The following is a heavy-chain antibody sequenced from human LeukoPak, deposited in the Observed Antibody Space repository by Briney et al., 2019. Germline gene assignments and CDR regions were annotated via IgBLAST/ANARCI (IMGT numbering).Heavy chain of an antibody. Sequence: GGSLRLSCAASGFTFSSYDMNWVRQAPGKGLEWVSSISTSSRYIYYTDSVRGRVTISRDDAKNSLYLQMNSLRAEDTAVYYCARADCSSSTCYLRRSWFDPWGQGTLVTVSS. CDR1: GFTFSSYD. D-gene: IGHD2-2*01. CDR2: ISTSSRYI. CDR3: ARADCSSSTCYLRRSWFDP. J-gene: IGHJ5*02. V-gene: IGHV3-21*01.